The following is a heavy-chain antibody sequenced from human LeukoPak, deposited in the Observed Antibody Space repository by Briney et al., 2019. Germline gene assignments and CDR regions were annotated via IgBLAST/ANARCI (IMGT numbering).Heavy chain of an antibody. Sequence: PGGSLRLSCAASGFTFSTYWMSWVRQAPGKGLEWVAHIKENGSQKNYVDSVKGRFTISRDNAKNSLHLQMKSLRAEDTAVYYCVGDVGSYSSYWGQGTLVTVSS. CDR2: IKENGSQK. J-gene: IGHJ4*02. CDR3: VGDVGSYSSY. CDR1: GFTFSTYW. V-gene: IGHV3-7*01. D-gene: IGHD1-26*01.